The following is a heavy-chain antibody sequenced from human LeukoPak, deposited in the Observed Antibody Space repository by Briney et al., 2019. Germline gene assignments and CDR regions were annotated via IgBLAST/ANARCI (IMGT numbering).Heavy chain of an antibody. J-gene: IGHJ4*02. Sequence: ASVKVSCKASGGTLSSYAISWVRQAPGQGLEWMGGIIPIFGTANYAQKFQGRVTITADKSTSTAYMELSSLRSEDTAVYYCARVDDYGDYLSDYWGQGALVTVSS. CDR3: ARVDDYGDYLSDY. V-gene: IGHV1-69*06. CDR2: IIPIFGTA. CDR1: GGTLSSYA. D-gene: IGHD4-17*01.